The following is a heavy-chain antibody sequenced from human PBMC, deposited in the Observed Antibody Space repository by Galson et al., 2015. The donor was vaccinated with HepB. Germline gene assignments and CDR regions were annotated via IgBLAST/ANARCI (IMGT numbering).Heavy chain of an antibody. CDR2: ITSGGNTI. CDR1: GFTFSSYE. CDR3: ARQLYGIWAGYYIDF. D-gene: IGHD3-9*01. Sequence: SLRLSCAASGFTFSSYEMNWVRQAPGKGLEWVAYITSGGNTIYSADSVKGRFTISRDNAKNSLYLQMHSLRAEDTAVYYCARQLYGIWAGYYIDFWGQGTLVTVSP. V-gene: IGHV3-48*03. J-gene: IGHJ4*02.